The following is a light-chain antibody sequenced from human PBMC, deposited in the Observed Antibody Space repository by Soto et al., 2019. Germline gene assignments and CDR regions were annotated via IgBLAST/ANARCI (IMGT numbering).Light chain of an antibody. CDR1: QSISSW. Sequence: DIQMTQSPATLSASVGDRVTLTCRASQSISSWLAWYQQKPGQAPKLLIYDASSLESGVPSRFSGSGSGTEFTLTIGSQQPDYFVYYCRQQYNCYSPTFGQGTKVEIK. V-gene: IGKV1-5*01. CDR2: DAS. CDR3: QQYNCYSPT. J-gene: IGKJ1*01.